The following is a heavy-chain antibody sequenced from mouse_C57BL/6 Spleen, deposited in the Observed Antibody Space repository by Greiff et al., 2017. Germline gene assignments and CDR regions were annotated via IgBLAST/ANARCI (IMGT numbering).Heavy chain of an antibody. Sequence: QVQLKQPGAELVKPGASVKMSCKASGYTFTSYWITWVKQRPGQGLEWIGDIYPGSGSTNYNEKFKSKATLTVDTSSSTAYMQLSSLTSEDSAVYYCARYYSNYDYYAMDYWGQGTSVTVSS. CDR1: GYTFTSYW. J-gene: IGHJ4*01. CDR3: ARYYSNYDYYAMDY. CDR2: IYPGSGST. V-gene: IGHV1-55*01. D-gene: IGHD2-5*01.